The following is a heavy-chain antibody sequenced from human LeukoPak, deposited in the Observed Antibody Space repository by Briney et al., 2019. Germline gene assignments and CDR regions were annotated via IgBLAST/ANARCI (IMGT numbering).Heavy chain of an antibody. D-gene: IGHD1-14*01. J-gene: IGHJ4*02. CDR2: INPNRGDT. Sequence: ASVKVSCKTSGYTFTGYYMHWVRQAPGQGLEWMGRINPNRGDTNYAQKFQGRVTMTGDTSITTAYMELNSLRSDDTAVYYCAKAKPQGSDRDFDYWGQGTLVTVSS. CDR3: AKAKPQGSDRDFDY. CDR1: GYTFTGYY. V-gene: IGHV1-2*06.